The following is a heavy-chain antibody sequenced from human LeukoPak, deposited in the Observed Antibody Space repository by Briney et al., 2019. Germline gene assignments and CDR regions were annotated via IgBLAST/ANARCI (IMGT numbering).Heavy chain of an antibody. J-gene: IGHJ3*01. D-gene: IGHD6-6*01. CDR1: GFTGSSNY. Sequence: GGSLRLSCAASGFTGSSNYMSWVRQAPGKGLEWVSVIYSGGSTYYADSVKGRFTISRDNAKNSLYLQINSLRAEDTAVYYCARSSYSSSSSVWGQGTMVTVSS. CDR2: IYSGGST. V-gene: IGHV3-53*01. CDR3: ARSSYSSSSSV.